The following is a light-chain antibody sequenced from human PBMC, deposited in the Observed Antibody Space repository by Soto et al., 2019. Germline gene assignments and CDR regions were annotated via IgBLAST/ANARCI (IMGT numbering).Light chain of an antibody. CDR2: FAS. Sequence: DIQMNHSPSSLSASVGDRVTITCRASQDIGSHLAWYQQKPEKAPKSLIYFASTLQSGVPSRFSASGSGTDFTLTISSLQPEDFATYYCQQFRSCPITFGQGTRLEIK. CDR3: QQFRSCPIT. V-gene: IGKV1D-16*01. CDR1: QDIGSH. J-gene: IGKJ5*01.